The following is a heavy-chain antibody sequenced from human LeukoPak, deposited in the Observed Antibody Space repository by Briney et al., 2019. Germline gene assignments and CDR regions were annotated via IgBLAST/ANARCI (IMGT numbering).Heavy chain of an antibody. J-gene: IGHJ4*02. Sequence: GGSLRLSCAASGFDFSSYAVSWVRQAPGKGLEWVSAITGSGGSTYYADSVKGRFTVSRDKPRNTLYLQMNSLRAEDTAVYYCGKDEQGFGMQTSHWGQGTLVTVSS. CDR3: GKDEQGFGMQTSH. CDR2: ITGSGGST. CDR1: GFDFSSYA. V-gene: IGHV3-23*01. D-gene: IGHD1-14*01.